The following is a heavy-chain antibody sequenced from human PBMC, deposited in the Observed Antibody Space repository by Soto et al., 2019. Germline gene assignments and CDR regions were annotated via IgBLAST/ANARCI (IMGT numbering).Heavy chain of an antibody. Sequence: QITLKESGPTLVKPTQTPTLTCTFSGFSLSSTRMAVGWTRQPPGKALEWLALIYWVDERRYSPFLKSRLTITKDTSKNQVVLTMSNMDPVDTARYYCAHIVVAGLGYYFDYWGQGTLVTVSS. D-gene: IGHD6-19*01. CDR1: GFSLSSTRMA. CDR3: AHIVVAGLGYYFDY. J-gene: IGHJ4*02. CDR2: IYWVDER. V-gene: IGHV2-5*02.